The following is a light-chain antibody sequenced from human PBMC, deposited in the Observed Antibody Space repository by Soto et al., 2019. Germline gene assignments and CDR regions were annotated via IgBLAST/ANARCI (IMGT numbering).Light chain of an antibody. CDR3: QQSHSTPLT. Sequence: DLKLTQSPSSLSASLGDRVTITCRASLRISKYLNWYQQKPGRASKLLIYGVSTLQSGVPSRFSGSGSGTDFTLTITNLQPEDSATYFCQQSHSTPLTFGGGTKLEI. J-gene: IGKJ4*01. V-gene: IGKV1-39*01. CDR1: LRISKY. CDR2: GVS.